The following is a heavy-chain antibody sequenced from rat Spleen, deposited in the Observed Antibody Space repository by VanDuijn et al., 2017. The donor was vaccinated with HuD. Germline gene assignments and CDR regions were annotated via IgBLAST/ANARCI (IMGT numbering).Heavy chain of an antibody. J-gene: IGHJ2*01. V-gene: IGHV5S23*01. CDR2: ISTGGDKT. CDR3: ATNYYYDGYYLLSYFDY. CDR1: GFTFRDYA. D-gene: IGHD1-12*03. Sequence: EVQLVESGGGLVQPGRSLKFSCVASGFTFRDYAMAWVRQAPKKGLEWVAHISTGGDKTYYRDSVKGRFTISRDNAKSTLYLQMDSLRSEDTATYYCATNYYYDGYYLLSYFDYWGQGVMVTVSS.